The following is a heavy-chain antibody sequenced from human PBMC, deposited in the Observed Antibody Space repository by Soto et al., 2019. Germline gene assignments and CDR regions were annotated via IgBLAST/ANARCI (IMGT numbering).Heavy chain of an antibody. D-gene: IGHD3-10*01. J-gene: IGHJ4*02. CDR1: GYTFTSYD. Sequence: QVQLVQSGAEVRTPGASVKVSCKASGYTFTSYDINWVRQATGQGPEWMGWMNPDSGNTVYVQKFQGRVTMTRNTAISTAYMELSSLRSEDTAVYYCARSVGGSNGNFDYWGQGALVTVSS. CDR2: MNPDSGNT. CDR3: ARSVGGSNGNFDY. V-gene: IGHV1-8*01.